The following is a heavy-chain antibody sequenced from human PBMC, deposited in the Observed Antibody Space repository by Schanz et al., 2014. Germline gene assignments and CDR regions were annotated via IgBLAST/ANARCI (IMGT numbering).Heavy chain of an antibody. CDR2: IGYLGDT. D-gene: IGHD3-10*01. V-gene: IGHV3-13*01. CDR3: ARDFDDRRGYGSGYCLGDCMDV. J-gene: IGHJ6*02. CDR1: GFTLSNSD. Sequence: EVQLVESGGGLVQPGGSLRLSCAASGFTLSNSDMHWVRQGTGKGLEWVSTIGYLGDTYYPDSVKGRFTVSRDSGQNSLYLQMNRLRAGDTAVYYCARDFDDRRGYGSGYCLGDCMDVWGQGTTVTVSS.